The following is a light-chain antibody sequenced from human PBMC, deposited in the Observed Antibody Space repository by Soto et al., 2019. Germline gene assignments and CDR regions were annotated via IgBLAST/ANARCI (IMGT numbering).Light chain of an antibody. Sequence: QSALTQPASVSGSPGQSITFSCTGTSSDVGGYNYVSWYQQHPGKAPKLMIFDVSNRPSGVSNRFSGSKFGNTASLTISGLRAEDEADYYCVSYTSSSTVVFGGGTKLTAL. CDR2: DVS. J-gene: IGLJ2*01. CDR1: SSDVGGYNY. CDR3: VSYTSSSTVV. V-gene: IGLV2-14*01.